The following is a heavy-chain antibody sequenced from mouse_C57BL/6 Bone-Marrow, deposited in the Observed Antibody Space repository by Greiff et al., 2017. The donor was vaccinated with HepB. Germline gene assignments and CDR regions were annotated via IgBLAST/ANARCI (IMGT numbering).Heavy chain of an antibody. CDR3: ARKAPYYYGSDWYFDV. J-gene: IGHJ1*03. CDR2: IYPRSGNT. V-gene: IGHV1-81*01. CDR1: GCTFTSYG. D-gene: IGHD1-1*01. Sequence: QVQLQQSGAELARPGASVKLSCKASGCTFTSYGISWVKQRTGQGLEWIGEIYPRSGNTYYNEKFKGKATLTADKSSSTAYMELRSLTSEDSAVYFCARKAPYYYGSDWYFDVWGTGTTVTVSS.